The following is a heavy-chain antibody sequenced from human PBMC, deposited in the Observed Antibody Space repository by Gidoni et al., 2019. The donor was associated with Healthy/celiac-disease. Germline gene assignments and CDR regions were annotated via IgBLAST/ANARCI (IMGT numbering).Heavy chain of an antibody. CDR3: TTGPDIVVVPAAIGIDY. V-gene: IGHV3-15*01. CDR1: GFTFSNAW. Sequence: EVQLVESGGGLVKPGGSLRLSCAASGFTFSNAWMSWVRQAPGKGLEWVGRIKSKTDGGTTDYAAPVKGRFTISRDDSKNTLYLQMNSLKTEDTAVYYCTTGPDIVVVPAAIGIDYWGQGTLVTVSS. J-gene: IGHJ4*02. D-gene: IGHD2-2*01. CDR2: IKSKTDGGTT.